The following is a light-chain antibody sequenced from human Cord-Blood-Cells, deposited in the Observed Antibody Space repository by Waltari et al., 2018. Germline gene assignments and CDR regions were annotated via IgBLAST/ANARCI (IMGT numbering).Light chain of an antibody. J-gene: IGKJ3*01. Sequence: DIQMTQPPSYQSESVGDRVTIPCRASQSISSYLKWDHQKPVKAPRPLIYASYSLQSGVPSRFSGSGSGTEFTLTMSSLQPEDLATYYCQQSYSTPLTFDPGTKVDIK. CDR2: ASY. CDR3: QQSYSTPLT. V-gene: IGKV1-39*01. CDR1: QSISSY.